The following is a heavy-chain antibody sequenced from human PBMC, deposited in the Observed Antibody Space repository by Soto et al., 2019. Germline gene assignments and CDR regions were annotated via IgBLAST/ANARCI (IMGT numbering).Heavy chain of an antibody. CDR1: GYTFTSYA. CDR3: AREGGPTIAARPPLNWFDP. J-gene: IGHJ5*02. V-gene: IGHV1-3*01. CDR2: INAGNGNT. D-gene: IGHD6-6*01. Sequence: ASVKVSCKASGYTFTSYAMHWVRQAPGQRLEWMGWINAGNGNTKYSQKFQGRVTITRDTSASTAYMELSSLRSEDTAVYYCAREGGPTIAARPPLNWFDPWGQGTLVTVSS.